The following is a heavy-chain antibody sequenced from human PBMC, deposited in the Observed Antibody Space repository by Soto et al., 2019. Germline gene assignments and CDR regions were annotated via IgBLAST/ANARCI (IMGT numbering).Heavy chain of an antibody. CDR1: GAALNTGNYY. Sequence: PSETLSLTCSVSGAALNTGNYYWSWIRQVPGKVLEWIGHIYVTGAVDYNPSLSDRITISQDTSESQFSLNLRLVPAADTALYYCARIRIATNPYKWFDPWGQGALVTVSS. CDR2: IYVTGAV. CDR3: ARIRIATNPYKWFDP. V-gene: IGHV4-31*03. D-gene: IGHD2-21*01. J-gene: IGHJ5*02.